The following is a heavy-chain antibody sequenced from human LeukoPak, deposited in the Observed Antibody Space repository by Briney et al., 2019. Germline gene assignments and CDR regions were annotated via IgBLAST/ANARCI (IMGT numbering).Heavy chain of an antibody. Sequence: GGSLRLSCAASGFTFSSYEMNWVRQAPGEGLEWVSYISSSGSTIYYADSVKGRFTISRDNAKNSLYLQMNSLRAEATAVYYCARDAGLVVRGVSYFDYWGQGTLVTVSS. V-gene: IGHV3-48*03. CDR2: ISSSGSTI. CDR3: ARDAGLVVRGVSYFDY. CDR1: GFTFSSYE. J-gene: IGHJ4*02. D-gene: IGHD3-10*01.